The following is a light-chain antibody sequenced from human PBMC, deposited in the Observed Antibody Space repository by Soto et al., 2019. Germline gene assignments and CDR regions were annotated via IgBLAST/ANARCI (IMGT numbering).Light chain of an antibody. CDR3: SSYGGSNNLV. Sequence: QSVLTQPPSASGSPGQSVTISCTGTSSDVGGYKFVSWYQQHPGKAPKLIIYEVIKRPSGVPDRFSGSKSGNTASLTVSGLQAEDEGDYYCSSYGGSNNLVFGGGTKLT. V-gene: IGLV2-8*01. J-gene: IGLJ2*01. CDR2: EVI. CDR1: SSDVGGYKF.